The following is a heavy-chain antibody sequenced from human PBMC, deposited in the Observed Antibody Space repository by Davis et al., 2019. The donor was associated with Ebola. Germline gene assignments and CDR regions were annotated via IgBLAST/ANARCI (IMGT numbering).Heavy chain of an antibody. CDR1: GFIFSDYE. Sequence: PGGSLRLSCGVSGFIFSDYEMNWVRQAPGKGLEWVANIKQDGSEKYYVDSVKGRFTISRDNAKNSLYLQMNSLRAEDTAVYYCARDITRITIFGVGGQGTLVTVSS. CDR2: IKQDGSEK. V-gene: IGHV3-7*01. CDR3: ARDITRITIFGV. D-gene: IGHD3-3*01. J-gene: IGHJ4*02.